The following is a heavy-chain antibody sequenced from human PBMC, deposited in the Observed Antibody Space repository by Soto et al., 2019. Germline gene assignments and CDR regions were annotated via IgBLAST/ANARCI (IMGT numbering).Heavy chain of an antibody. CDR1: GFTFSSYA. V-gene: IGHV3-23*01. CDR3: AKGQSGWYAPFDY. D-gene: IGHD6-19*01. CDR2: ISGSGGST. J-gene: IGHJ4*02. Sequence: EVQLFESGGGLVQPGGSLRLSCAASGFTFSSYAKSWVRHAPGKGLEWVSTISGSGGSTYYADSVKGRFTISRDNSKNTLYLQMNSLRAEDTAVYYCAKGQSGWYAPFDYWGQGTLVTVSS.